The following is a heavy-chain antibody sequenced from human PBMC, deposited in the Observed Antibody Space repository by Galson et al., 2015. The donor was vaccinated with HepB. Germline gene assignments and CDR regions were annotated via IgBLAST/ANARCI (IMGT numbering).Heavy chain of an antibody. J-gene: IGHJ4*02. CDR3: ARDQGIAAAGSPPVY. V-gene: IGHV3-21*01. D-gene: IGHD6-13*01. CDR2: ISSSSSYI. Sequence: SLRLSCAASGFTFSSYSMNWVRQAPGKGLEWVSSISSSSSYIYYADSVKGRFTISRDNAKNSLYLQMNSLRAEDTAVYYCARDQGIAAAGSPPVYWGQGTLVTVSS. CDR1: GFTFSSYS.